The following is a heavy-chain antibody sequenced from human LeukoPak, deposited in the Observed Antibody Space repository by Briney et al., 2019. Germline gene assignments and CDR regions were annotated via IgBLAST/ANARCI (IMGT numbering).Heavy chain of an antibody. CDR2: IGIDSGNT. CDR1: GFTFSDYS. V-gene: IGHV3-48*01. J-gene: IGHJ4*02. CDR3: ARDYKYAFDN. D-gene: IGHD5-24*01. Sequence: GGSLRLSCAASGFTFSDYSMNWVRQAPGKGLEWISYIGIDSGNTNYADSVKGRFTISGDKAKNSLYLQMNSLRVEDTAVYYCARDYKYAFDNWGQGTLGTVCS.